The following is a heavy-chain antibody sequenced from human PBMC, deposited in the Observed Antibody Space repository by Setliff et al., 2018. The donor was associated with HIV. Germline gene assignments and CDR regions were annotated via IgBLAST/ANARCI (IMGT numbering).Heavy chain of an antibody. V-gene: IGHV1-46*01. CDR3: ARARGRLSDFDI. J-gene: IGHJ3*02. Sequence: ASVKVSCKASGYTFTSYYIHWVRQAPGQGLEWMGIINPSGGSTSYAQKFQDRVTMTRDTSTTTVYMDLRSLRSEDTAVYYCARARGRLSDFDIWGQGTMVTVS. D-gene: IGHD3-10*01. CDR2: INPSGGST. CDR1: GYTFTSYY.